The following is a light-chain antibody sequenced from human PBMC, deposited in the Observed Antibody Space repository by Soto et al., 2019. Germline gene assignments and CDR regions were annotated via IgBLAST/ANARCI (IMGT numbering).Light chain of an antibody. J-gene: IGKJ1*01. CDR3: QQYGRSPPWT. Sequence: EIVLTQSPGTLSLSPGERATFSCRASQSVSSNYLAWYQQKPGQAPRLLIYGASTRATGIPDRFSGSVSGTDFTLTISRLEPEDFAVYYCQQYGRSPPWTFGQGTKVDI. CDR2: GAS. V-gene: IGKV3-20*01. CDR1: QSVSSNY.